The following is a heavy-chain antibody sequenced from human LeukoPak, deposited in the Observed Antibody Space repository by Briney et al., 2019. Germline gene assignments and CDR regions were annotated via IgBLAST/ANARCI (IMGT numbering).Heavy chain of an antibody. CDR1: GGSISSGDYY. CDR2: IYYSGST. J-gene: IGHJ3*02. Sequence: SETLSLTWTVSGGSISSGDYYWRWIRQPPGKGLEWIGYIYYSGSTYYNPSLKSRVTISVDTSKNQFSLKLSSVTAADTAVYYCARGGGYCSSTSCYPNAFDIWGQGTMVTVSS. CDR3: ARGGGYCSSTSCYPNAFDI. V-gene: IGHV4-30-4*08. D-gene: IGHD2-2*01.